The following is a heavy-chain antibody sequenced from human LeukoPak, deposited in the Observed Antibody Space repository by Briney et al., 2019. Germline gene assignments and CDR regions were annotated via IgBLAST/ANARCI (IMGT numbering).Heavy chain of an antibody. J-gene: IGHJ4*02. V-gene: IGHV4-34*01. CDR1: GGSFSGYY. CDR3: ARGQITIFGVATRTRREFDY. Sequence: SETLSLTCAVYGGSFSGYYWSWIRRPPGKGLEWIGEINHSGSTNYNPSLKSRVTISVDTSKNQFSLKLSSVTAADTAVYYCARGQITIFGVATRTRREFDYWGQGTLVTVSS. CDR2: INHSGST. D-gene: IGHD3-3*01.